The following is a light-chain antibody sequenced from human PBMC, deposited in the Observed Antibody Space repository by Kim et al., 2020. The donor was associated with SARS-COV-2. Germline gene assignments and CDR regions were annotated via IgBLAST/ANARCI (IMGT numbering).Light chain of an antibody. V-gene: IGLV2-14*04. CDR3: SSYTSSSTLV. CDR2: DVA. Sequence: GQSSTVSCTGTSSDVGGHNYVSWYQQHPGKAPKLMIYDVAKWPSGVSNRFSGSKSGNTAFLTISGLQAEDEADYYCSSYTSSSTLVFGGGTKVTVL. J-gene: IGLJ2*01. CDR1: SSDVGGHNY.